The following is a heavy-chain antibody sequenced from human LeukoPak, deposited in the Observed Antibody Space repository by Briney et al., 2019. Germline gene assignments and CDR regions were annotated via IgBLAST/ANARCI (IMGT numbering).Heavy chain of an antibody. Sequence: SETLSLTCTVSGCSISSYYWSWLRQPPGKGLEWIGYIYYSGSTNYNHSLKSRVIISVDTSKNQFSLKLSAVTAADTAVYYCAREYSYGRLDYWGQGTLVTVSS. V-gene: IGHV4-59*01. CDR3: AREYSYGRLDY. D-gene: IGHD5-18*01. CDR1: GCSISSYY. CDR2: IYYSGST. J-gene: IGHJ4*02.